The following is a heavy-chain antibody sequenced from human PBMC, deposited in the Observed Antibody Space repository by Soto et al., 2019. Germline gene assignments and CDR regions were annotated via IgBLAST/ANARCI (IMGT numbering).Heavy chain of an antibody. D-gene: IGHD3-3*01. V-gene: IGHV4-39*01. Sequence: QLQLQESGPGLVKPSETLSLTCTVSGGSISSSSYYWGWIRQPPGKGLEWIGSIYYSGSTYYNPSLKSRVTISVDTSKNQFSLKLSSVTAADTAVYYCARQSTHRITIFGPSTFDYWGQGTLVTVSS. CDR3: ARQSTHRITIFGPSTFDY. J-gene: IGHJ4*02. CDR2: IYYSGST. CDR1: GGSISSSSYY.